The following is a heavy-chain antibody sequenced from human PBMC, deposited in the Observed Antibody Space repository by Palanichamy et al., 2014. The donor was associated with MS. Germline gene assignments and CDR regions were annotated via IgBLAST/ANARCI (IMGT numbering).Heavy chain of an antibody. Sequence: QVQLVESGGGVVQPGRSLRLSCAASGFTFSSYGMHWVRQAPGKGLEWVAVIWYDGSNKYHADSVKGRFTISRDNSKNTLYLQMNSLRAEDTAVYYCARDLSLMVRGVNVYGMDVWGQGTTVTVSS. CDR2: IWYDGSNK. CDR1: GFTFSSYG. J-gene: IGHJ6*02. CDR3: ARDLSLMVRGVNVYGMDV. D-gene: IGHD3-10*01. V-gene: IGHV3-33*01.